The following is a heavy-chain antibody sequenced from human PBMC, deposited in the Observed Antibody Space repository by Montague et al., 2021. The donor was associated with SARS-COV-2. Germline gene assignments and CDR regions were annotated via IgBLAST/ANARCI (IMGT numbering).Heavy chain of an antibody. CDR1: GFTFSSYA. CDR2: ISYDGSNK. D-gene: IGHD6-19*01. CDR3: AKDLREGYSSGWHYYYYGMDV. V-gene: IGHV3-30*04. Sequence: SLRLSCAASGFTFSSYAMPWVRQAPGKGVEWVAVISYDGSNKNYADSVKGRFTISRDKYKNTLYLQMNSLRAEDTAVYYCAKDLREGYSSGWHYYYYGMDVWGQGTTVTVSS. J-gene: IGHJ6*02.